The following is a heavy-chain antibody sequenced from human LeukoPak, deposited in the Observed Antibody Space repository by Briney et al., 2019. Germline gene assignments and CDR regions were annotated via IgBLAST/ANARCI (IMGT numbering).Heavy chain of an antibody. CDR3: ARGRHDSSGYYYGSDY. CDR1: GGSISSSYYY. V-gene: IGHV4-39*07. CDR2: IYYSGST. D-gene: IGHD3-22*01. Sequence: SETLSLTCTVSGGSISSSYYYWGWIRQPPGKGLEWIGSIYYSGSTYYNPSLKSRVTISVDTSKNQFSLKLSSVTAADTAVYYCARGRHDSSGYYYGSDYWGQGTLVTVSS. J-gene: IGHJ4*02.